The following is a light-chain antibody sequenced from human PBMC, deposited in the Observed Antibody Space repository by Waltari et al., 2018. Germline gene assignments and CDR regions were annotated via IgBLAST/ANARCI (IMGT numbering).Light chain of an antibody. CDR2: WAS. CDR1: QSLLYSSNNLNY. V-gene: IGKV4-1*01. Sequence: DVVMTQSPASLTVSLGANATLTFPSRQSLLYSSNNLNYLAWYQQRPGQPPKWLIYWASTRESGVPDRFSGSGSGTDFTLTISSLQAEDVAVYYCQQYYSRPRTFGQGTKVEIK. CDR3: QQYYSRPRT. J-gene: IGKJ1*01.